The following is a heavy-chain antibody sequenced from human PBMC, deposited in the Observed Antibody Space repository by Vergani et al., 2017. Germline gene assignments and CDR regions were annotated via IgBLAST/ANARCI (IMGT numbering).Heavy chain of an antibody. CDR2: INPSGGST. CDR3: AILRYVGASAPSKYDYYVDV. Sequence: QVQLVQSGAEVKKPGASVKVSCKASGYTFTSYYMHWVRQAPGQGLEWMGIINPSGGSTSYAQKFQGRVTMTRDTSTSTVYMELCSLRSEDTAVYYCAILRYVGASAPSKYDYYVDVCGKGTMVTVS. D-gene: IGHD2-21*01. J-gene: IGHJ6*03. CDR1: GYTFTSYY. V-gene: IGHV1-46*01.